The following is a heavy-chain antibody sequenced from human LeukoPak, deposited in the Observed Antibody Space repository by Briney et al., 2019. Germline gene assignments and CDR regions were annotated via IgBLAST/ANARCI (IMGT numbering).Heavy chain of an antibody. CDR2: ISSSGSSI. CDR3: ARDENGDFSFDY. CDR1: GFTFSSYE. J-gene: IGHJ4*02. D-gene: IGHD4-17*01. V-gene: IGHV3-48*03. Sequence: GGSLRLSCAASGFTFSSYEMNWVRQAPGKGLEWVSYISSSGSSIYYADSVKGRFTISRDNAKNSLYLQMNSLRAEDTAIYYCARDENGDFSFDYWGQGTLVTVS.